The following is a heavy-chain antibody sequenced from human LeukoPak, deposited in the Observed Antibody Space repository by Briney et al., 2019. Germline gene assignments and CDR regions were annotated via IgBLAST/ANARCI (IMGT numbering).Heavy chain of an antibody. D-gene: IGHD2-2*01. Sequence: PSETLSRTCAVYGGSFSGYYWSWIRQPPGKGLEWLGEINHSGGTNYNPSLKSRVTISVDTSKNQFSLKLSSVTAADTAVYYCAGRRSCTSCYVTFDYWGQGTLVTVSS. J-gene: IGHJ4*02. CDR1: GGSFSGYY. CDR2: INHSGGT. CDR3: AGRRSCTSCYVTFDY. V-gene: IGHV4-34*01.